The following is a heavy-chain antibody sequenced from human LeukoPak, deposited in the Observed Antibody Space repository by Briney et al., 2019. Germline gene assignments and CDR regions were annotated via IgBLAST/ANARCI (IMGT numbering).Heavy chain of an antibody. CDR2: IYNRGGST. Sequence: SETLSLTCTVSGGSISSGSHYWSWIRQPPGKGLEWIGYIYNRGGSTNYNPSLKTRVTISVDTSKNQFSLKLRSVTAADTAVYYCARDRPGIAVAGDAFDIWGQGTMVTVSS. J-gene: IGHJ3*02. CDR3: ARDRPGIAVAGDAFDI. V-gene: IGHV4-61*01. CDR1: GGSISSGSHY. D-gene: IGHD6-19*01.